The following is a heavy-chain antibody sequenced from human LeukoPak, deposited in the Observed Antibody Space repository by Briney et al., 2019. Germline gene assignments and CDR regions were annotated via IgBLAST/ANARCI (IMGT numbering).Heavy chain of an antibody. V-gene: IGHV1-2*02. CDR3: ARVLRYFDWPRGAFDI. CDR1: GYTFTGYY. CDR2: INPNSGGT. D-gene: IGHD3-9*01. Sequence: ASVKVSCKASGYTFTGYYMHWVRQAPGQGLEWMGWINPNSGGTNYAQKFQGRVTMTRDTSISTAYMELSRLRSDDTAVYYCARVLRYFDWPRGAFDIWGQGTMVTVSS. J-gene: IGHJ3*02.